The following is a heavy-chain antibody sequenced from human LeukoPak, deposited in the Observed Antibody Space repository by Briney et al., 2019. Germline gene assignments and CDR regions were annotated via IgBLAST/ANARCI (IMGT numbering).Heavy chain of an antibody. Sequence: SETLSLTCTVSGGSISSSSYYWGWIRQPPGKGLEWIGSIYYSGSTYYNPSLKSRLTISVDTSKNQFSLKLSSVTAADTAVYYCARDGHSGSFDLWGRGTLVTVSS. V-gene: IGHV4-39*07. CDR1: GGSISSSSYY. J-gene: IGHJ2*01. CDR3: ARDGHSGSFDL. CDR2: IYYSGST. D-gene: IGHD1-26*01.